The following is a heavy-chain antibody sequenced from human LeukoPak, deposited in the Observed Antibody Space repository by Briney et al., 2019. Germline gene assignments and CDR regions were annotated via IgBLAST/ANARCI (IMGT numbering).Heavy chain of an antibody. Sequence: GGSLGLSCAAPGFTFTNYAMHWVRQAPGKGLVWVSRISSDGSSTDYADSVKGRFTISRDNAKNTLYLQMNSLRAEDTAVYYCASRIPYDSSSYWGQGTLVTVSS. V-gene: IGHV3-74*01. CDR2: ISSDGSST. D-gene: IGHD3-22*01. J-gene: IGHJ4*02. CDR3: ASRIPYDSSSY. CDR1: GFTFTNYA.